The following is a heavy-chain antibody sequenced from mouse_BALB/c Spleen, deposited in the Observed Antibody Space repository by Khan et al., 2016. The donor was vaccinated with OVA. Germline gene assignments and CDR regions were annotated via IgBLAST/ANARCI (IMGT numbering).Heavy chain of an antibody. CDR1: GFSLTTYG. Sequence: QVQLKESGPGLVQPSQSLSITCTVSGFSLTTYGVHWVRQSPGNGLEWLGVIRNGGNTDYNAAFIARLSITKDNSKSQVCIKMNSLQAGDTAMYYCASSTYMYDLIYLGQGTLVTVSA. V-gene: IGHV2-2*01. CDR3: ASSTYMYDLIY. D-gene: IGHD2-14*01. CDR2: IRNGGNT. J-gene: IGHJ3*01.